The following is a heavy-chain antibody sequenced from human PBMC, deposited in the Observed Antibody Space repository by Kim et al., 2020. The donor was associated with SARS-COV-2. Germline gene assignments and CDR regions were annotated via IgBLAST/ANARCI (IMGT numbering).Heavy chain of an antibody. D-gene: IGHD2-15*01. J-gene: IGHJ4*02. CDR1: GSSLSSSAVG. CDR3: AHKVDQEEENYFDH. V-gene: IGHV2-5*02. Sequence: SGPTLVEPTQTLTLTCAFSGSSLSSSAVGVGWIRQPPGKALEWLAIIYWDDEKRYSSSLKNRVTVTKDTSKNQVVLRMTNLDVVDTATYYCAHKVDQEEENYFDHWGQGVLVTVSS. CDR2: IYWDDEK.